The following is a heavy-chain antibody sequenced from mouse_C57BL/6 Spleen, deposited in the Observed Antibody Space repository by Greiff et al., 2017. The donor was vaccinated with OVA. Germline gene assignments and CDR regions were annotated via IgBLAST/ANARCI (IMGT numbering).Heavy chain of an antibody. CDR3: AREGDYERRTWFAY. CDR2: INPNNGGT. V-gene: IGHV1-22*01. CDR1: GYTFTDYN. J-gene: IGHJ3*01. D-gene: IGHD2-4*01. Sequence: VQLQQSGPELVKPGASVKMSCKASGYTFTDYNMHWVKQSHGKSLEWIGYINPNNGGTSYNQKFKGKATLTVNKSSSTAYMELRSLTSEDSAVYYCAREGDYERRTWFAYWGQGTLVTVSA.